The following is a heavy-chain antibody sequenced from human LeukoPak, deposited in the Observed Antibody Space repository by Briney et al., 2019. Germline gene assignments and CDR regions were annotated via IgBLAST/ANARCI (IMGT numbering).Heavy chain of an antibody. D-gene: IGHD3-22*01. Sequence: GESLKISCKASLYSFPSNWIGWVRQRPGKGLEWMGIIYPGDSDTRYSPSFQGQVTISADKSISTAYLQWSSLKASDTAMYYCARGFYYDSSGYRHTGYFDYWGQGTLVTVSS. CDR3: ARGFYYDSSGYRHTGYFDY. CDR1: LYSFPSNW. J-gene: IGHJ4*02. CDR2: IYPGDSDT. V-gene: IGHV5-51*01.